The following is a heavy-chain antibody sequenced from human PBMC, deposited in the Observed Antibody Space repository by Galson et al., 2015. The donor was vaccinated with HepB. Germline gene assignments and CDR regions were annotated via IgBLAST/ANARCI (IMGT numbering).Heavy chain of an antibody. CDR1: GYTLTELS. CDR3: STGITHDAFDI. D-gene: IGHD3-16*01. Sequence: SVKVSCKVSGYTLTELSMHWVRQAPGKGLEWMGGFDLEDGETIYAQKFQGRVTMTEDTSTDTAYMELSSLRSEDTAVYYCSTGITHDAFDIWGQGTMVIVSS. V-gene: IGHV1-24*01. CDR2: FDLEDGET. J-gene: IGHJ3*02.